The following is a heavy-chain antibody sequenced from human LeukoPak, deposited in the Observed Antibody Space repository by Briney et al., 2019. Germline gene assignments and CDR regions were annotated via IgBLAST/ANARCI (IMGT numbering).Heavy chain of an antibody. Sequence: TGGSLRLSCAASGFSLKNAMMSWVRQAPGKGLEWVGPIKSKAHGGTTDYAAPVKDRFTISRDDSKNTLYLQMNSLKTEDTAVYYCTPILCEYGDYLDYWGQGTLVTVSS. CDR1: GFSLKNAM. CDR3: TPILCEYGDYLDY. CDR2: IKSKAHGGTT. V-gene: IGHV3-15*01. J-gene: IGHJ4*02. D-gene: IGHD4-17*01.